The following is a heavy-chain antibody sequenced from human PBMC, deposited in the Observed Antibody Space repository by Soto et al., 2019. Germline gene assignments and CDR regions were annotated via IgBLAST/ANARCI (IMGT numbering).Heavy chain of an antibody. D-gene: IGHD2-15*01. CDR1: RFTFSTYA. V-gene: IGHV3-23*01. Sequence: GGSLRLSCAASRFTFSTYAMSWVRQAPGKGLEWVSGISGGGGDTSYADSVRGRFTCSRDNAKNTLYLQMNSLRAEDTALYYCAKSLFGGPDIWGQGTMVTVSS. CDR2: ISGGGGDT. J-gene: IGHJ3*02. CDR3: AKSLFGGPDI.